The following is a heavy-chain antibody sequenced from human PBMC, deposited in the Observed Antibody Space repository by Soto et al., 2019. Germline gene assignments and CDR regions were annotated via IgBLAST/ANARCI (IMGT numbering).Heavy chain of an antibody. CDR1: GFTFSSYW. CDR2: IKEDGSET. CDR3: IQAMDV. D-gene: IGHD5-18*01. V-gene: IGHV3-7*01. J-gene: IGHJ6*03. Sequence: GGSLRLSCAGSGFTFSSYWMNWVRQAPGKRLEWVANIKEDGSETYYLASVKCRFSISRVNAKNSLYLQMYSLRAEDTAVYHCIQAMDVWGKGTTVTVSS.